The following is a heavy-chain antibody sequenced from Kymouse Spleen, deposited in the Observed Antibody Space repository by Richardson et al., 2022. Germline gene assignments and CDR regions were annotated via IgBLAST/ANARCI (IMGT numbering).Heavy chain of an antibody. J-gene: IGHJ2*01. CDR2: IYYSGST. Sequence: QLQLQESGPGLVKPSETLSLTCTVSGGSISSSSYYWGWIRQPPGKGLEWIGSIYYSGSTYYNPSLKSRVTISVDTSKNQFSLKLSSVTAADTAVYYCARQGITGTTRGYFDLWGRGTLVTVSS. CDR1: GGSISSSSYY. V-gene: IGHV4-39*01. D-gene: IGHD1-7*01. CDR3: ARQGITGTTRGYFDL.